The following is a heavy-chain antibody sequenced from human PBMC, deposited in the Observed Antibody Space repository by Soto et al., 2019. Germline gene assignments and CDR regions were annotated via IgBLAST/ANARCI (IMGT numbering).Heavy chain of an antibody. CDR2: IIPIFETA. J-gene: IGHJ4*02. D-gene: IGHD6-13*01. CDR1: GDSFSSYA. V-gene: IGHV1-69*01. Sequence: QVQLVQSGAEMKKPGSSVKVSCKVSGDSFSSYAISWVRQAPGEGLEWVGGIIPIFETANYAQNFQGRVTITAVESPTTAYLEVTRLRPQDTAVFYCAASESSSWQHDYWGQGTLITVSS. CDR3: AASESSSWQHDY.